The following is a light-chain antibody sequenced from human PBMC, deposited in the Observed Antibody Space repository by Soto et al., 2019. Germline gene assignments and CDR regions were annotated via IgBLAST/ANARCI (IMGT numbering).Light chain of an antibody. Sequence: QSALTQPASVSGSPGQSITISCSGTSSDVGGSNYVSWYQQHSGEAPKLMIYDVSYRPSGVSNRFSGSKSGNTASLTISGLQAEDEADYFCSSYTSSAPGVEFGGGTKLT. CDR3: SSYTSSAPGVE. J-gene: IGLJ2*01. CDR1: SSDVGGSNY. V-gene: IGLV2-14*03. CDR2: DVS.